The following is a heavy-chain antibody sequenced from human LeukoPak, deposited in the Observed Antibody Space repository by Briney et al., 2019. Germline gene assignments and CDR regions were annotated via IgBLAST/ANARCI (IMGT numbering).Heavy chain of an antibody. J-gene: IGHJ4*02. Sequence: GGSLRLSCAASGFTFSNFYMHWVRHAPGKGLEWVARLNSDGSDTMYADSVKGRFTISRDNAKNTLSLQMNSLRAEDTAMYYCARVRYCDSTSCYSYFDYRGQGTLVTVSS. CDR2: LNSDGSDT. V-gene: IGHV3-74*03. D-gene: IGHD2-2*01. CDR3: ARVRYCDSTSCYSYFDY. CDR1: GFTFSNFY.